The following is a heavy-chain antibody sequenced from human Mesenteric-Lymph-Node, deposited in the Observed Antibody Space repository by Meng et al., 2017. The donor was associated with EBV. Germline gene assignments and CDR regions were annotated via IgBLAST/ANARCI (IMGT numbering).Heavy chain of an antibody. CDR1: GNIFNKYE. CDR2: INTNTGNP. J-gene: IGHJ4*02. D-gene: IGHD3-9*01. V-gene: IGHV7-4-1*02. CDR3: ARFDWLAHF. Sequence: QLQLLQSGSELRKPGSSVKISCKSSGNIFNKYEMNRIRQAPGQGLEWMGWINTNTGNPTYAQDFTGRFAFSVDTSVSTAYLQISSLESDDTAVYYCARFDWLAHFWGQGTLVTVSS.